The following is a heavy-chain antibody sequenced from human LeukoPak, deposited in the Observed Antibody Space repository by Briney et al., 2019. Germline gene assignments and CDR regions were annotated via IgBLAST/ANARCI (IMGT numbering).Heavy chain of an antibody. CDR3: ARVSSDYASSGYYNDY. D-gene: IGHD3-22*01. CDR1: GYTFTSYY. V-gene: IGHV1-46*01. CDR2: INPSGGST. J-gene: IGHJ4*02. Sequence: ASVKVSCKASGYTFTSYYMHWVRQAPGQGLEWMGIINPSGGSTSYAQKFQGRVTMTRDTSTSTVYMELSSLRSEDTAVYYCARVSSDYASSGYYNDYWGQGTLVTVSS.